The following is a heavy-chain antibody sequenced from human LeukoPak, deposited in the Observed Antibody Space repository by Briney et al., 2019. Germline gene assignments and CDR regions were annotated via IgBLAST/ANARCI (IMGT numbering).Heavy chain of an antibody. CDR2: IKQDGSEK. J-gene: IGHJ6*03. Sequence: GGSLRLSCAASGFTFSSYWMSWVRQAPGKGLEWVANIKQDGSEKYYVDSVKGRFTISRDNAKNSLYLQMNSLRAEDTAVYYCARDTAMVTGPYYYYYYRDVWGKGTTVTVSS. D-gene: IGHD5-18*01. CDR3: ARDTAMVTGPYYYYYYRDV. V-gene: IGHV3-7*01. CDR1: GFTFSSYW.